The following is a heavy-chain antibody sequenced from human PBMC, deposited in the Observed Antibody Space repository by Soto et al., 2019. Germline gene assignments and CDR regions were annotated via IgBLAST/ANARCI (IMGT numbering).Heavy chain of an antibody. J-gene: IGHJ3*02. D-gene: IGHD2-21*01. CDR2: ISGSGGST. CDR3: AKHLGQYCGGDCFIDAFDI. V-gene: IGHV3-23*01. CDR1: GFTFSSYA. Sequence: GGSLRLSCAASGFTFSSYAMSWVRQAPGKGLEWVSAISGSGGSTYYADSVKGRFTISRDNSKNTLYLQMNSLRAEDTAVYYCAKHLGQYCGGDCFIDAFDIWGQGTMVTVSS.